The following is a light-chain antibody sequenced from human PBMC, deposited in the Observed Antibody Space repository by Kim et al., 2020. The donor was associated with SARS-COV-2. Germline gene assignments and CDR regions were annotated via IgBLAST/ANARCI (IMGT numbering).Light chain of an antibody. CDR1: SGGIASTY. CDR2: EDN. Sequence: GKTVTISCTRSSGGIASTYVQWYQQRPGSAPTTVIYEDNQRPSGVPDRFSGSIDSSSNSASLTISGLKTEDEADYYCQSYDSSIVVFGGGTQLTVL. J-gene: IGLJ2*01. CDR3: QSYDSSIVV. V-gene: IGLV6-57*03.